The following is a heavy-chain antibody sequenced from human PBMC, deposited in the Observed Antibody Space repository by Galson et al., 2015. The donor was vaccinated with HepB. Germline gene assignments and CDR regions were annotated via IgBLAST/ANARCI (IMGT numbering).Heavy chain of an antibody. J-gene: IGHJ4*02. CDR3: AKDQRRFLWFGRGFAC. Sequence: SLRLSCAASGFTFSSYGMHWVRQAPGKGLEWVAFISYNGSNKYYADSVKGRFTISRDNSKNPLYLQMNSLRAEDTAVYYCAKDQRRFLWFGRGFACSAQGTLATVSS. D-gene: IGHD3-10*01. CDR1: GFTFSSYG. CDR2: ISYNGSNK. V-gene: IGHV3-30*18.